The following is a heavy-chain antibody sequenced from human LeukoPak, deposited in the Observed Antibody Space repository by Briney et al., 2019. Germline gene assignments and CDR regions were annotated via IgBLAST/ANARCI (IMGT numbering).Heavy chain of an antibody. CDR2: INAGNGNT. D-gene: IGHD2-2*01. V-gene: IGHV1-3*01. CDR1: GYTFTSYA. Sequence: ASVKVSCKASGYTFTSYAMHWVRQAPGQRLEWMGWINAGNGNTKYSQKFQGRVTITRDTSASTAYMELSSLRSEDTAVYYCARDVVPAAMGNINWFDPWGQGTLVTVSS. CDR3: ARDVVPAAMGNINWFDP. J-gene: IGHJ5*02.